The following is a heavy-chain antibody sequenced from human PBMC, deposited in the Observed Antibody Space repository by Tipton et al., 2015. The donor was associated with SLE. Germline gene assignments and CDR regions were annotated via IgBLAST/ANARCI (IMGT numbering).Heavy chain of an antibody. Sequence: SLRLSCAASGFTFSSYWMHWVRQAPGKGLVWVSRINSDGSSTSYADSVKGRFTISRDNAKNTLYLQMNSLRAEDTAVYYCTRDGATDYYYYGMDVWGQGTTVTVSS. J-gene: IGHJ6*02. V-gene: IGHV3-74*01. CDR3: TRDGATDYYYYGMDV. CDR1: GFTFSSYW. D-gene: IGHD3-16*01. CDR2: INSDGSST.